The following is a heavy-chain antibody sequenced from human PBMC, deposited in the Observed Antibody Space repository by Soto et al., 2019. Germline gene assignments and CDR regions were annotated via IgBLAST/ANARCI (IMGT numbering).Heavy chain of an antibody. CDR3: ARDNYAHLDY. Sequence: QVQLVQSGAELKKPGASVRVSCKPSGYTFTDLYIHWVRQAPGQGLEWMGWVDPRSGDRRNTQKCQGKVTMSRDTSTSTVYMELNSLTSDDTAVYYSARDNYAHLDYWGQGTLVTVSS. V-gene: IGHV1-2*02. CDR1: GYTFTDLY. J-gene: IGHJ4*02. D-gene: IGHD3-16*01. CDR2: VDPRSGDR.